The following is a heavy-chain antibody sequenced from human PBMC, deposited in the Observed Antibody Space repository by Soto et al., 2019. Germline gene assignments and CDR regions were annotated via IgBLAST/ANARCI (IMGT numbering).Heavy chain of an antibody. D-gene: IGHD1-26*01. Sequence: SETLSLTCTVSGGSISSDGYYWSWVRQLPGKGLEWIGYIYYSGNTYYNPSLKSRVTISVDTSKNQFSLKLTSVTAADTAIYYCARVREALYWFDPWGQGSLVTVPS. CDR2: IYYSGNT. V-gene: IGHV4-31*03. J-gene: IGHJ5*02. CDR3: ARVREALYWFDP. CDR1: GGSISSDGYY.